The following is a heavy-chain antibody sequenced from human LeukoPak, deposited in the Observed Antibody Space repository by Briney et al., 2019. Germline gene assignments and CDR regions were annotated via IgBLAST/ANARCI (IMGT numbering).Heavy chain of an antibody. CDR3: AKGSGSSCYSPCDY. Sequence: GGSLRLSCAASGLAFRNYAMSWVRQAPGKGLEWVSVICANDGNTYYADAVKGRFTISRDNSKDTLYLQMDSLRAEDTAVYYCAKGSGSSCYSPCDYWGQGILVTVSS. J-gene: IGHJ4*02. CDR1: GLAFRNYA. CDR2: ICANDGNT. V-gene: IGHV3-23*01. D-gene: IGHD2-15*01.